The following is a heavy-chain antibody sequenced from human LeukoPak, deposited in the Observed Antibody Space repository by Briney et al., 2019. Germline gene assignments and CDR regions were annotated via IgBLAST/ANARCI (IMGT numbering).Heavy chain of an antibody. Sequence: KPSETLSLTCTVSGGSIRSYYWSWIRQPPGKGLEWIGYMHHSGSTKHNPYLKSRVTISVDTSKSQFSLKLSSVTAADTAVYYCARHAAVEGSSGWSPLWWFDPWGQGTLVTVSS. CDR1: GGSIRSYY. V-gene: IGHV4-59*08. CDR2: MHHSGST. D-gene: IGHD6-19*01. CDR3: ARHAAVEGSSGWSPLWWFDP. J-gene: IGHJ5*02.